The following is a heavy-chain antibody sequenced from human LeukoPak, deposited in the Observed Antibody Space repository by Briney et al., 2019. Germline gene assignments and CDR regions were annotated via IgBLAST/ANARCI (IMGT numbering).Heavy chain of an antibody. V-gene: IGHV3-23*01. Sequence: GGSLRLSCAASGFTFSRYAMSWVRQAPGKGLEWVSGFSVSDATTYYADSVKGRFTISRDNAKNSLYLQMNSLRAEDTAVYYCARDANYWGQGTLVTVSS. CDR3: ARDANY. CDR2: FSVSDATT. CDR1: GFTFSRYA. J-gene: IGHJ4*02.